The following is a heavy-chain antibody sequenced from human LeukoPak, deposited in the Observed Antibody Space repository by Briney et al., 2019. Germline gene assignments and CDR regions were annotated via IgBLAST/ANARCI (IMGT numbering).Heavy chain of an antibody. V-gene: IGHV1-2*02. CDR1: GYTFTGYY. CDR3: ARSPSQGIAAAGTLSYFDY. CDR2: INPNSGGT. D-gene: IGHD6-13*01. Sequence: ASVKVSCKASGYTFTGYYMHWVRQAPGQGLEWMGWINPNSGGTNYAQKFQGRVTMTRDTSISTAYMELSRLRSDDTAVYYCARSPSQGIAAAGTLSYFDYWGQGTLVTVSS. J-gene: IGHJ4*02.